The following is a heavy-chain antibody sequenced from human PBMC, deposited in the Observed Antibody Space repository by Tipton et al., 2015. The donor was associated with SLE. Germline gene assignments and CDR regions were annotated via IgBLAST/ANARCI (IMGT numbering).Heavy chain of an antibody. Sequence: SLRLSCAASGFTFTTYWFAWVRRAPGKGLEWVARINQDGSEKSYVDSVKGRFTISRDNAKNSLYLQMNNLRADDTAIYYCASETSGDRSSGCDAFDFWGPGTMVTVSS. CDR2: INQDGSEK. J-gene: IGHJ3*01. D-gene: IGHD2-21*02. V-gene: IGHV3-7*01. CDR3: ASETSGDRSSGCDAFDF. CDR1: GFTFTTYW.